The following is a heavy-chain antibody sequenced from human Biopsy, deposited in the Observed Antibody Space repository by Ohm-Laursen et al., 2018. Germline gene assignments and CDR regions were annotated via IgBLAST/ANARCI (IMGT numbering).Heavy chain of an antibody. V-gene: IGHV1-46*01. Sequence: SVKVSCKPSGYSFTSYYMHWVRQAPGQGLEWMGMIDPSGSTTSYPQIFQGRVTMTRDTSKSTVYMELSSLRSADTAVYFCARNTGWYGDLYYFDYWGQGTLVTVSS. CDR2: IDPSGSTT. J-gene: IGHJ4*02. CDR3: ARNTGWYGDLYYFDY. D-gene: IGHD6-19*01. CDR1: GYSFTSYY.